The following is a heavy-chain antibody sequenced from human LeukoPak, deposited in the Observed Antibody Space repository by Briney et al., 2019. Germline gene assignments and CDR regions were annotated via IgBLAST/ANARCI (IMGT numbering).Heavy chain of an antibody. J-gene: IGHJ5*02. D-gene: IGHD6-6*01. V-gene: IGHV4-59*01. CDR2: IYYSGST. CDR3: ARDLGYSSSSSWFDP. CDR1: GGSISSYY. Sequence: PSETLSLTCTVSGGSISSYYWSWVRQPPGKGLEWIGYIYYSGSTNYNPSLKSRVTISVDTSKNQFSLKLSSVTAADTAVYYCARDLGYSSSSSWFDPWGQGTLVTVSS.